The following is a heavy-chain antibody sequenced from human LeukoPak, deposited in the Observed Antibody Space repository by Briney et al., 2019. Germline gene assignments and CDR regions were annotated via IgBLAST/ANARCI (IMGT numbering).Heavy chain of an antibody. CDR1: GYTFTSYD. V-gene: IGHV1-69*05. Sequence: SVKVSCKASGYTFTSYDINWVRQATGQGLEWMGGIIPIFGTANYAQKFQGRVTITTDESTSTAYMELSSLRSEDTAVYYCARVRLRLGELSPNYYYYMDVWGKGTTVTVSS. CDR3: ARVRLRLGELSPNYYYYMDV. J-gene: IGHJ6*03. CDR2: IIPIFGTA. D-gene: IGHD3-16*02.